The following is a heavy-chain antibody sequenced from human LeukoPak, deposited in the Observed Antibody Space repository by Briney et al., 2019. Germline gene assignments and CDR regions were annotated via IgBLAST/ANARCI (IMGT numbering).Heavy chain of an antibody. Sequence: GGSLRLSCAASGFTFINYAMGWVRQAPGKGLEWVSAITSDEKTFYADSVKDRFTISRDNSKNTLHLQMNSLRAEDTAVYYCAKYCKLSGYYLGGYDYWGHGTLVTVSS. V-gene: IGHV3-23*01. CDR2: ITSDEKT. J-gene: IGHJ4*01. D-gene: IGHD3-22*01. CDR1: GFTFINYA. CDR3: AKYCKLSGYYLGGYDY.